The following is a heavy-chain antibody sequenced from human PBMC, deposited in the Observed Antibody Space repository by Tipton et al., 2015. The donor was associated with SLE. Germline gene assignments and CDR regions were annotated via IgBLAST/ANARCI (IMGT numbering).Heavy chain of an antibody. D-gene: IGHD6-13*01. J-gene: IGHJ6*04. V-gene: IGHV4-59*01. CDR2: IYYSGST. CDR3: ARVYSSSHPDV. CDR1: GGSISSYY. Sequence: TLSLTCTVPGGSISSYYWSWIRQPPGKGLEWIGYIYYSGSTNYNPSLKSRVTISVDTSKNQFSLKLSSVTAADTAVYYCARVYSSSHPDVWGKGTTVTVSS.